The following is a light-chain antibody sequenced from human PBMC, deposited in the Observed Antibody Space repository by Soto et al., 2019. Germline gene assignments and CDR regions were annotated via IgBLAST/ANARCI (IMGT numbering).Light chain of an antibody. CDR3: SSYTSINTWV. CDR1: SSDVGGYNY. CDR2: EVS. J-gene: IGLJ3*02. Sequence: QSVLTQPPSVSGAPGQRVTISCTGTSSDVGGYNYVSWYQQHPGKAPKLMIYEVSNRPSGVSNRFSGSKSGNTASLTISGLQAEDEADYYCSSYTSINTWVFGGGTKLTVL. V-gene: IGLV2-14*01.